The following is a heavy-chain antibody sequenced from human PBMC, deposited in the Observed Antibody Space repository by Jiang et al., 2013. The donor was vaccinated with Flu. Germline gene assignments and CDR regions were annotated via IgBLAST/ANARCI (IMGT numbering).Heavy chain of an antibody. J-gene: IGHJ6*02. V-gene: IGHV6-1*01. Sequence: SQTLSLTCAISGDSVSSNSAAWNWIRQSPSRGLEWLGRTYYRSKWYNDYAVSVKSRITINPDTSKSQFSLQLNSVTPEDTAVYYCARGVATIKGYYYYGMDVWGQGTTVTVSS. D-gene: IGHD5-12*01. CDR1: GDSVSSNSAA. CDR3: ARGVATIKGYYYYGMDV. CDR2: TYYRSKWYN.